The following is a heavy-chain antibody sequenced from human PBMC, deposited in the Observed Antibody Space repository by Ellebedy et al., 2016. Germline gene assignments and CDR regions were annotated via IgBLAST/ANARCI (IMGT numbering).Heavy chain of an antibody. CDR1: GGSISRSTYY. D-gene: IGHD3-10*01. CDR3: ARHQPSYGSGSYYTNYYGMDV. Sequence: SETLSLTCTVSGGSISRSTYYWGWIRQPPGKGLEWIGSIYFSRSTYYNPSLKSRVTISVDTSKKQFSLRLSSVTAADTAVYYCARHQPSYGSGSYYTNYYGMDVWGQGTTVTVSS. V-gene: IGHV4-39*01. J-gene: IGHJ6*02. CDR2: IYFSRST.